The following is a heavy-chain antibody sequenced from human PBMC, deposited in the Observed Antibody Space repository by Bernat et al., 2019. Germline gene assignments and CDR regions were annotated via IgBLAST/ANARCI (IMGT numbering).Heavy chain of an antibody. CDR3: ARRIIAVAS. CDR1: GYPISSGYY. Sequence: QLQLQESGPGLVKPSETLSLTCAVSGYPISSGYYWGWIRQPPGKGLEWIGSIYHSGSTYYNPSLKSRVTISVDTSKNQFSLKLSSVTAADTAVYYCARRIIAVASWGQGTLVTVSS. J-gene: IGHJ4*02. D-gene: IGHD6-19*01. V-gene: IGHV4-38-2*01. CDR2: IYHSGST.